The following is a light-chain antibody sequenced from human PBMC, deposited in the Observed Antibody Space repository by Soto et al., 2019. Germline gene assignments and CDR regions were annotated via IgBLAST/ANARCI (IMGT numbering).Light chain of an antibody. CDR1: SSDVGTYDY. CDR2: DVS. Sequence: QSVLTQPASVSGSPGQSITISCTGTSSDVGTYDYVSWYQHHPGKAPKLLIYDVSNRPSGVSDRFSGSKSDNTASLTISGLQPEDEADYYCCSYTSSSTRVFGGGTKLTVL. J-gene: IGLJ2*01. V-gene: IGLV2-14*03. CDR3: CSYTSSSTRV.